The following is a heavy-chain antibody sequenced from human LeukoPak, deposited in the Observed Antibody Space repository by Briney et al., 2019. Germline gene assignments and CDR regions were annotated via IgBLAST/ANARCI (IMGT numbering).Heavy chain of an antibody. Sequence: SETLSLTCAVYGGSFSGYYWSWIRQPPGKGMEWIGEINHSGSTNYNPSLKSRVTISVDTSKNQFSLKLSSVTAADTAVYYCAGLYSGSYDNTEYYFDYWGQGTLVTVSS. CDR3: AGLYSGSYDNTEYYFDY. J-gene: IGHJ4*02. CDR1: GGSFSGYY. CDR2: INHSGST. V-gene: IGHV4-34*01. D-gene: IGHD1-26*01.